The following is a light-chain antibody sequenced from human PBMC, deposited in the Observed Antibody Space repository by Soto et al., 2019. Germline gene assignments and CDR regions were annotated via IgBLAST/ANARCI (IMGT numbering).Light chain of an antibody. CDR1: QTIDSW. CDR3: QHYNSYSEA. CDR2: KAS. Sequence: DIQMTQFPSTLPAAVGDRVTITCRASQTIDSWLAWYQQRPGKPPNLLIYKASTLASGVPSRFSGSGSGTEFTLTISSLQPDDFATYYCQHYNSYSEAFGQGTKVDIK. V-gene: IGKV1-5*03. J-gene: IGKJ1*01.